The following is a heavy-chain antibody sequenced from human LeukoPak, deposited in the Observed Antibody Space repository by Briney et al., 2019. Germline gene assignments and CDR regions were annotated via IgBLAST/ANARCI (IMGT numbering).Heavy chain of an antibody. D-gene: IGHD3-22*01. V-gene: IGHV1-69*05. J-gene: IGHJ4*02. CDR1: GGTFSSYS. CDR2: IIPIYKTT. Sequence: AASVKVSCKASGGTFSSYSISWVRQAPGQGLEWMGRIIPIYKTTNYAPKFQGRVTFSTDESTTTAYMELSSLRSEDTAVYYCARCPYSYYDYSGHHLPDYWGQGTLVTVSS. CDR3: ARCPYSYYDYSGHHLPDY.